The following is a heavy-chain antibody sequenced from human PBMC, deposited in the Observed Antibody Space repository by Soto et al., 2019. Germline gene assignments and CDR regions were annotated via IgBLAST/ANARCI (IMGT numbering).Heavy chain of an antibody. J-gene: IGHJ4*02. CDR2: VYYSGST. CDR3: ASYANYNHF. CDR1: GGSMSSYY. Sequence: QVQLQESGPGLVKPSETLSLTCNVSGGSMSSYYWSWIRQPPGKGLEWIGYVYYSGSTNYNPSLKMRVTISVDTSKNHFSLKLTSVTAADTAVYYCASYANYNHFWGEGTLVTVSS. V-gene: IGHV4-59*01. D-gene: IGHD4-4*01.